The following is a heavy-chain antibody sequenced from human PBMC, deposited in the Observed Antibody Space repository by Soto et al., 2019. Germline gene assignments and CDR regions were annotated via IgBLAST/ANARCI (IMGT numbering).Heavy chain of an antibody. Sequence: GGSLRLSCATSGFTFVDYAMTWFRQAPGKGLEWVGFIRSNKYRGTTEFSASVKGRFSISRDDSKTITYLQMSSLKIEDTAVYYCTTMGEGWLPTTWGQGTLVTVSS. CDR1: GFTFVDYA. CDR2: IRSNKYRGTT. J-gene: IGHJ5*02. CDR3: TTMGEGWLPTT. V-gene: IGHV3-49*03. D-gene: IGHD3-16*01.